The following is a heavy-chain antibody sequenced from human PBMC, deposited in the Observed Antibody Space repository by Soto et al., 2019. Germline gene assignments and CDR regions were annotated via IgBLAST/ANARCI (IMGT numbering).Heavy chain of an antibody. Sequence: SETLSLTCAVYGGSFCHYYWCWNRQPPGKGLEWIGEINHSGSTNYNPSLKSRVTISVDTSKNQFSLKLSSVTAADTAVYYCARWVGATSFDYGGQGTLVTVSS. J-gene: IGHJ4*02. V-gene: IGHV4-34*01. CDR1: GGSFCHYY. CDR2: INHSGST. CDR3: ARWVGATSFDY. D-gene: IGHD1-26*01.